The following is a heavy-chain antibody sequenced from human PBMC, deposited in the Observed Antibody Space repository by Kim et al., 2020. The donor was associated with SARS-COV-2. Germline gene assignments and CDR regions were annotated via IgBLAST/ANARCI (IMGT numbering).Heavy chain of an antibody. CDR3: AKMAVRLPEPYFDY. CDR1: GFTFDDYA. Sequence: GGSLRLSCAASGFTFDDYAMHWVRQAPGKGLEWVSGISWNSGSIGYADSVKGRFTISRDNAKNSLYLQMNSLRAEDTALYYCAKMAVRLPEPYFDYWGQGTLVTVSS. V-gene: IGHV3-9*01. D-gene: IGHD1-1*01. J-gene: IGHJ4*02. CDR2: ISWNSGSI.